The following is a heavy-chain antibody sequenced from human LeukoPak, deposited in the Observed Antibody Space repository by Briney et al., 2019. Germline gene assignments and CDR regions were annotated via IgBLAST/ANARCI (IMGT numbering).Heavy chain of an antibody. J-gene: IGHJ4*02. CDR3: ARDDAIAVAAAPQYYFDY. Sequence: GGSLRLSCAASGFTFSSYAMHWVRQAPGKGLEWVAVISYDGSNKYYADSVKGRFTISRDNSKNTLYLQMNSLRAEDTAVYYCARDDAIAVAAAPQYYFDYWGQGTLVTVSS. CDR1: GFTFSSYA. D-gene: IGHD6-19*01. V-gene: IGHV3-30*04. CDR2: ISYDGSNK.